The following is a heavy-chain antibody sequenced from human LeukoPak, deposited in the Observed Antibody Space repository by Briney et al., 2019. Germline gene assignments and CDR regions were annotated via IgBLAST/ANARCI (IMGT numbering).Heavy chain of an antibody. Sequence: SETLSLTCAVYGGSFSGYYWSWIRQPPGKGLEWIGEINHSGSTNYNPSLKSRVTISVDTSKNQFSLKLSSVTAADTAVYYCAREDPTYYYGSGSYYRGTFDYWGQGTLVTVSS. CDR1: GGSFSGYY. CDR2: INHSGST. J-gene: IGHJ4*02. V-gene: IGHV4-34*01. CDR3: AREDPTYYYGSGSYYRGTFDY. D-gene: IGHD3-10*01.